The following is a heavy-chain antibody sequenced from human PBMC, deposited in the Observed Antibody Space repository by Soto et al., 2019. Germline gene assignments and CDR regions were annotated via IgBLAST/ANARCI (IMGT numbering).Heavy chain of an antibody. J-gene: IGHJ4*02. CDR2: ISAYNGNT. V-gene: IGHV1-18*01. D-gene: IGHD3-22*01. CDR1: GYTFTSYG. Sequence: QVQLVQSGAEVKKPGASVKVSCKASGYTFTSYGISWVRQAPGQGLERMGWISAYNGNTNYAQKLQGRVTMTTDTSTSTAYMELRSLRSDDTSVYYCARFSEHPHYYDSSMVPIVDYWGQGTLVTVSS. CDR3: ARFSEHPHYYDSSMVPIVDY.